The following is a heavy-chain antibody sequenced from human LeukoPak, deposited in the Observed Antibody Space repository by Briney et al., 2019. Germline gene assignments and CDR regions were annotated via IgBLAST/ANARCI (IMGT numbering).Heavy chain of an antibody. Sequence: GESLKISCKGSGYSFTSYWIGWVRQMPGKGLEWMGTIYPGDSDTRYSPSFQGQVTISADKSISTAYLQWSSLKASDTAMYYCARQVWSGNSRFDPWGQGTLVTVSS. D-gene: IGHD3-3*01. V-gene: IGHV5-51*01. CDR1: GYSFTSYW. J-gene: IGHJ5*02. CDR2: IYPGDSDT. CDR3: ARQVWSGNSRFDP.